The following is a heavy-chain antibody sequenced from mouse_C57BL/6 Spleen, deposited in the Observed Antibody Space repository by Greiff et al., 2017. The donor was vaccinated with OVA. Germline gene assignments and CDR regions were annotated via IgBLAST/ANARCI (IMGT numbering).Heavy chain of an antibody. CDR2: ISDGGSYT. D-gene: IGHD1-1*01. V-gene: IGHV5-4*03. CDR1: GFTFSSYA. J-gene: IGHJ2*01. Sequence: EVKLMESGGGLVKPGGSLKLSCAASGFTFSSYAMSWVRQTPEQRLEWVATISDGGSYTYYPDNVKGRFTISRDNAKNNLYLQMSHLKSEDTAMYYCARGEENYGSCFDYWGQGSTLTVSS. CDR3: ARGEENYGSCFDY.